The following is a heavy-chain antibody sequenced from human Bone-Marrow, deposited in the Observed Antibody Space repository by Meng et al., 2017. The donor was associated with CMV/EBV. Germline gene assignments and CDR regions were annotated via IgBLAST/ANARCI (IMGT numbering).Heavy chain of an antibody. V-gene: IGHV4-39*07. Sequence: GSLRLSCTVSDGSIRSNTYYWGWIRQPPGKGLEWIGSISYSGSTYYTPSLKSRVTISVDTSQNQFSLKLSSVTAADTAVYYCARDIAYCSSTSCPPDFWGQGTLVTVSS. J-gene: IGHJ4*02. CDR2: ISYSGST. D-gene: IGHD2-2*01. CDR1: DGSIRSNTYY. CDR3: ARDIAYCSSTSCPPDF.